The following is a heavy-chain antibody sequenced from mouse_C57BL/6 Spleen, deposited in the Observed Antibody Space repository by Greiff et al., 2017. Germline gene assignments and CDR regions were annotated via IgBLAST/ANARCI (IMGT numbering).Heavy chain of an antibody. CDR2: ISYDGSN. CDR1: GYSITSGYY. V-gene: IGHV3-6*01. Sequence: EVQLVESGPGLVKPSQSLSLTCSVTGYSITSGYYWNWIRQFPGNKLEWMGYISYDGSNNYNPSLKNRISITRDTSKNQFFLKLNSVTTEDTATYYCARDDYDGCDYWGRGTTLTVSS. CDR3: ARDDYDGCDY. J-gene: IGHJ2*01. D-gene: IGHD2-4*01.